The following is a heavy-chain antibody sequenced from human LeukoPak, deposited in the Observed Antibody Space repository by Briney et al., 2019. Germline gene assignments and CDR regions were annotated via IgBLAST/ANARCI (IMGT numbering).Heavy chain of an antibody. CDR3: TRDRGTYSLVVFDY. CDR2: IRSKAYGGTT. Sequence: GGSLRLSCTASGFTFGDYAMSWVRQAPGKGLEWVGFIRSKAYGGTTEYAASVKGRFTISRDDSKSIAYLQMNSLKTEDTALYYWTRDRGTYSLVVFDYWGQGTLVTVSS. J-gene: IGHJ4*02. D-gene: IGHD1-26*01. V-gene: IGHV3-49*04. CDR1: GFTFGDYA.